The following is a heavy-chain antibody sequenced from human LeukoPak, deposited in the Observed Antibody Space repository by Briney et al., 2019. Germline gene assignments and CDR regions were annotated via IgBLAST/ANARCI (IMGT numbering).Heavy chain of an antibody. CDR1: GFTFSSYA. D-gene: IGHD3-16*01. Sequence: GGSLRLSCAASGFTFSSYAMSWVRQAPGKGLEWVSAISGSGGSTYYADSVKGRFTISRDNSKNTPYLQMNSLRAEDTAVYYCAKVGGVIGAFDIWGQGTMVTVSS. CDR3: AKVGGVIGAFDI. CDR2: ISGSGGST. V-gene: IGHV3-23*01. J-gene: IGHJ3*02.